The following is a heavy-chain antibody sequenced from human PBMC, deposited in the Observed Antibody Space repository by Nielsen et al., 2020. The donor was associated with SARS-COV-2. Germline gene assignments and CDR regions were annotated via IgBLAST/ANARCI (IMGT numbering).Heavy chain of an antibody. CDR3: ATGGMD. V-gene: IGHV3-23*01. CDR1: GLTFSSYA. J-gene: IGHJ4*02. D-gene: IGHD3-16*01. CDR2: ISGSGGTT. Sequence: GESLKISCAASGLTFSSYAMSWVRQVPGKGLEWVSAISGSGGTTSYADSVKGRFSISRDNSNNRLFLQMNSLRVEDTAVYHCATGGMDWGQGTPVTVSS.